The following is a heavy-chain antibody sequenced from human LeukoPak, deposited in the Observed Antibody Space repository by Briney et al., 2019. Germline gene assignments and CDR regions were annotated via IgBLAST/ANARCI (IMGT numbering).Heavy chain of an antibody. CDR2: ISGSGGST. V-gene: IGHV3-23*01. CDR3: AKRSSSYYFDY. D-gene: IGHD2-2*01. Sequence: PGGSLRLSCAVSGFTLSSDAVSWVRQSPGKGLEWGSAISGSGGSTYYADSVKGRFTITRDNTKNPLQLQMNSLRAEDTALYYCAKRSSSYYFDYWGQGTLVTVSS. CDR1: GFTLSSDA. J-gene: IGHJ4*02.